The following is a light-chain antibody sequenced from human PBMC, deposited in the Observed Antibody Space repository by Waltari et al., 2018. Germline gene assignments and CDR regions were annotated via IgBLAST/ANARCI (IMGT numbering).Light chain of an antibody. CDR1: SSNIGRTY. Sequence: QSVLTQPPSASGTPGQRVTISCSGSSSNIGRTYVYWYQQPPGTAPKLLIYRNDQRPSGVPDRFSGSKSGTSASLAISGLRSEDEANYYCAAWDDSLREVFGGGTRLTVL. V-gene: IGLV1-47*01. CDR2: RND. CDR3: AAWDDSLREV. J-gene: IGLJ3*02.